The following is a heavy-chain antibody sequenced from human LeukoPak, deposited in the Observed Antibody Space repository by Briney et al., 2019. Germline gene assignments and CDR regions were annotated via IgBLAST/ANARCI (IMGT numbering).Heavy chain of an antibody. J-gene: IGHJ5*02. CDR2: INYSGST. CDR3: ARGGYSGYVRMWFDP. CDR1: GGSIGSSTYY. V-gene: IGHV4-39*07. Sequence: SETLSLTCTVSGGSIGSSTYYWYWIRQPPGKGLEWIGGINYSGSTYYNPSLKSRVTISVDTSKNQFSLKLSSVTAADTAVYYCARGGYSGYVRMWFDPWGQGTLVTVSS. D-gene: IGHD5-12*01.